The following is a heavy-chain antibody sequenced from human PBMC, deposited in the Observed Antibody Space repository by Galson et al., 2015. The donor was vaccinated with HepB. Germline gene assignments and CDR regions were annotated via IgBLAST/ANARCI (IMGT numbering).Heavy chain of an antibody. J-gene: IGHJ6*02. CDR3: ARDLNPMVRGAKSYYYYGMDV. CDR1: GFTVSSNY. D-gene: IGHD3-10*01. V-gene: IGHV3-53*04. CDR2: IYSGGST. Sequence: SLRLSCAASGFTVSSNYMSWVRQAPGKGLEWVSVIYSGGSTYYADSVKGRFTISRHNSKNTLYLQMNSLRAEDTAVYYCARDLNPMVRGAKSYYYYGMDVWGQGTTVTVSS.